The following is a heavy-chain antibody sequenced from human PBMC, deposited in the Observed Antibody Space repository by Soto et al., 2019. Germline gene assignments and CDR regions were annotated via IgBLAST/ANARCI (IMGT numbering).Heavy chain of an antibody. CDR3: ARGPRRWYSSSLDAFDI. CDR1: GGSFSGYY. Sequence: QVQLQQWGAGLLKPSETLSLTCAVYGGSFSGYYWSWIRQPPGKGLEWIGEINHSGSTNYNPSLKSRVTISVDTSKNQFSLKLSSVTAADTAVYYCARGPRRWYSSSLDAFDIWGQGTMVTVSS. CDR2: INHSGST. V-gene: IGHV4-34*01. J-gene: IGHJ3*02. D-gene: IGHD6-6*01.